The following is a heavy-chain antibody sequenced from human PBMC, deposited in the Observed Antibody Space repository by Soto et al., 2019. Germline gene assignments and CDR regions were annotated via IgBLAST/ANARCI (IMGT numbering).Heavy chain of an antibody. V-gene: IGHV2-5*02. CDR3: AHRRPTGDLDY. CDR1: GFSLSTSGVG. CDR2: IYLDDDK. Sequence: SGPTLVKPTQTLTLTCTFSGFSLSTSGVGVGWIRQPPGKALEWLALIYLDDDKRYNPSLKSRLTITKDTSKNQVVLTMTNMDPVDTATYYCAHRRPTGDLDYWGQGTLVTVSS. J-gene: IGHJ4*02. D-gene: IGHD7-27*01.